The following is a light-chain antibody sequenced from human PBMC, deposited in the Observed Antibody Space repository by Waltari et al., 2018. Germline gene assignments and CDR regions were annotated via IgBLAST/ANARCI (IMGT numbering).Light chain of an antibody. J-gene: IGKJ1*01. CDR3: QQDYNSVT. CDR2: GTS. V-gene: IGKV3D-7*01. Sequence: EIVMTQSPATLSLSPGENVTLSCRTRQSINSGYLSWYQQKPGQSPRLLLYGTSTRATGIPARISGSGSGTDFTLTISSLQPEDFAVYYCQQDYNSVTFGPGTKVEI. CDR1: QSINSGY.